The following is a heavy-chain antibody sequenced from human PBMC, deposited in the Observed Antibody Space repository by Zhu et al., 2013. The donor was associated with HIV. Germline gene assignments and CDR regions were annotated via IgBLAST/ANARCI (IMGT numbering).Heavy chain of an antibody. Sequence: QVQLQQWGAGLLKPSETLSLTCAVYGGSFSGYYWSWIRQPPGKGLEWIGEINHSGSTNYNPSLKSRVTISVDTSKNQFSLKLSSVTAADTAVYYCARDEAPLDIAVAGRLFDYWGQGTLVTVSS. CDR2: INHSGST. CDR1: GGSFSGYY. CDR3: ARDEAPLDIAVAGRLFDY. V-gene: IGHV4-34*01. J-gene: IGHJ4*02. D-gene: IGHD6-19*01.